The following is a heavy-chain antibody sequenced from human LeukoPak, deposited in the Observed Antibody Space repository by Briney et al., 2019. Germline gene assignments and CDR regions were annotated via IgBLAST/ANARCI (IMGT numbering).Heavy chain of an antibody. CDR3: ARHYYGSGTYQWGFDP. CDR2: IYPGDSDS. CDR1: GYSFTNYW. Sequence: GESLKISCKGSGYSFTNYWIGWVRQMPGKGLEWMGIIYPGDSDSRYSPSFQGQVTISADKSISTAYLQWSSLKASDTAMYYCARHYYGSGTYQWGFDPWGQGTLVTVYS. D-gene: IGHD3-10*01. J-gene: IGHJ5*02. V-gene: IGHV5-51*01.